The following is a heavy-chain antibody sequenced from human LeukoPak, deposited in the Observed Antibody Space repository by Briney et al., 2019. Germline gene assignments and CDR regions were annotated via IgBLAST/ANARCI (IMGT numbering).Heavy chain of an antibody. D-gene: IGHD3-3*01. J-gene: IGHJ6*02. V-gene: IGHV3-74*01. Sequence: GGSLRLSCAASAFSMNDFWMHWVRQGPGKGLEWVSRINKDATITTYADSVKGRFTISRDNSKNTLYLQMNSLRAEDTAVYYCARDPGPYDLWSGYYSYYYYGMDVWGQGTTVTVSS. CDR1: AFSMNDFW. CDR2: INKDATIT. CDR3: ARDPGPYDLWSGYYSYYYYGMDV.